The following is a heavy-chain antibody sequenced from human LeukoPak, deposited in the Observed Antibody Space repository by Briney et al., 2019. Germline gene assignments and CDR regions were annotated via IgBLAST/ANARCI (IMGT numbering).Heavy chain of an antibody. D-gene: IGHD3-22*01. Sequence: SQTLSLTCTVSGGSISSGDYYWSWIRQPPGRGLEWIAYMYYSGSTYYNPSLKSRVTMSADTSKNQLSLKLSSVTAADTAVYYCARPYYYDSRIDPWGQGILVTVSS. CDR2: MYYSGST. V-gene: IGHV4-30-4*01. J-gene: IGHJ5*02. CDR3: ARPYYYDSRIDP. CDR1: GGSISSGDYY.